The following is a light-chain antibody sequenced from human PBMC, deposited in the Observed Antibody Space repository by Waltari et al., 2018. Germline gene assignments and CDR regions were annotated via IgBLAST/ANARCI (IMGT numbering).Light chain of an antibody. CDR2: EAS. V-gene: IGKV3-11*01. Sequence: EIVLTQSPATLSLSPGERATLSCRARQSVSTSLAWYQQKPGQVPRLLIFEASNRATGIPIRCSGSGSGTDFTLTISSLESEDFAVYYFQHVTFGGGTKVEI. J-gene: IGKJ4*01. CDR3: QHVT. CDR1: QSVSTS.